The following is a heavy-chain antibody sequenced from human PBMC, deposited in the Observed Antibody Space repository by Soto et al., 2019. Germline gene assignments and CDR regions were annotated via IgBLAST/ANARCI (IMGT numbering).Heavy chain of an antibody. Sequence: XESLSLSCAASGFTFSNYCMNWFGQAPGKGLVWVSHIKNDGTTSYADSVEGRFTVSRDDAKNSFYLQMNSLRADDTAVYYCAKDRGEEGLKFLEWFGGMDVWGHGTTVTVSS. CDR2: IKNDGTT. D-gene: IGHD3-3*01. CDR1: GFTFSNYC. J-gene: IGHJ6*02. CDR3: AKDRGEEGLKFLEWFGGMDV. V-gene: IGHV3-74*01.